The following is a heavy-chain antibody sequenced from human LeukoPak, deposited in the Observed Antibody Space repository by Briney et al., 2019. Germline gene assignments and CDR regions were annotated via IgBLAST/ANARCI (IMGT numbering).Heavy chain of an antibody. CDR2: INGYNNKT. CDR3: ARVSTIYYYMDV. Sequence: ASVKVSCKASGYTFSTYGVSWVRLAPGQGLEWMGWINGYNNKTNYGQKFQGRVTVTTDTSTTTAYMELRSLRSDDTAIYYCARVSTIYYYMDVWGKGTTVTVSS. CDR1: GYTFSTYG. D-gene: IGHD3-3*01. J-gene: IGHJ6*03. V-gene: IGHV1-18*01.